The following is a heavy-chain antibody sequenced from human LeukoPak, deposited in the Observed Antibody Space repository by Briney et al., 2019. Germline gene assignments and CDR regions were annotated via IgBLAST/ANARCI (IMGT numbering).Heavy chain of an antibody. CDR2: IYYSGST. V-gene: IGHV4-59*12. CDR1: GGSIINYY. CDR3: ARETYGFDP. D-gene: IGHD3-16*01. J-gene: IGHJ5*02. Sequence: PSETLSLTCTVSGGSIINYYRSWIRQPPGKGLEWIGYIYYSGSTNYNPSLKSRVTISVDKSDNQFSLKLTSVTAADTAVYYCARETYGFDPWGQGTLVTVSS.